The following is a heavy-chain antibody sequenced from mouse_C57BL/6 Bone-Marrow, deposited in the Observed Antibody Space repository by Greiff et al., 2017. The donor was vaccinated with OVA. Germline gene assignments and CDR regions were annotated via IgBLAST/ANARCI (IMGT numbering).Heavy chain of an antibody. D-gene: IGHD1-1*01. CDR1: GYTFTSYW. Sequence: VQLQQPGAELVKPGASVKMSCKASGYTFTSYWITWVKQRPGQGLEWIGDIYPGSGSTNYNEKFKRKATLTVDTSSSTAYMQLSSLTSGDSVVYYCARDLLLRQWGFAYWGQGTLVTVSA. CDR2: IYPGSGST. CDR3: ARDLLLRQWGFAY. J-gene: IGHJ3*01. V-gene: IGHV1-55*01.